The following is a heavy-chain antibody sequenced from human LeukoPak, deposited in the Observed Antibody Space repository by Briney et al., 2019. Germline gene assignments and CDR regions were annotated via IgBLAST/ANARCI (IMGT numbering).Heavy chain of an antibody. V-gene: IGHV4-34*01. D-gene: IGHD2-2*01. CDR2: INHSGST. J-gene: IGHJ4*02. Sequence: PSETLSLTCAVCGGSFSGYYWSWIRQPPGKGLEWIGEINHSGSTNYNPSLKSRVTISADTSKNQFSLKLSSVTAADTAVYYCARSPGVVPAARGYYFDYWGQGTLVTVSS. CDR3: ARSPGVVPAARGYYFDY. CDR1: GGSFSGYY.